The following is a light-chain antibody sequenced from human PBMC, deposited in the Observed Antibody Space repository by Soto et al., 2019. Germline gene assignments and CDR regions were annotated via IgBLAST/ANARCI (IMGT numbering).Light chain of an antibody. V-gene: IGKV1-39*01. J-gene: IGKJ1*01. CDR3: QQSYSRPQT. CDR1: QSITTY. CDR2: TTS. Sequence: DIQMTQSPSSLSAAVGDRVTITCRASQSITTYLNWYQQKPGKAPNLLIYTTSNLESGVPSRFSGSGSGTDFTLTINSLQPEDFATYFCQQSYSRPQTFGQGTKVDIK.